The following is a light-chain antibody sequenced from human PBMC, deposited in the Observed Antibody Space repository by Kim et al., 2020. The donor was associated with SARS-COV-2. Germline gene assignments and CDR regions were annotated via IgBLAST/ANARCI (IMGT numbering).Light chain of an antibody. Sequence: TLSASVGDRVTSTCRASQSISSWLAWYQQKPGKAPKLLIYDASSLESGVPSRFSGSGSGTEFTLTISSLQPDDFATYYCQQYGGTFGQGTKVDIK. CDR2: DAS. CDR3: QQYGGT. V-gene: IGKV1-5*01. J-gene: IGKJ1*01. CDR1: QSISSW.